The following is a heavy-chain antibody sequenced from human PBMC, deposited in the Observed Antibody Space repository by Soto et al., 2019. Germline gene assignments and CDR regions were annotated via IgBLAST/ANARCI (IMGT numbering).Heavy chain of an antibody. D-gene: IGHD2-15*01. CDR3: ARARDIVEVVAATLFDY. CDR1: GGSFSGYY. J-gene: IGHJ4*02. Sequence: PSDTLSLTCGVYGGSFSGYYWSWIRQPPGKGLEWVGEINRSGSTNFNPSLKSRVTISVDTSKNQFSPKLSSVAAADTAVYYCARARDIVEVVAATLFDYCGQGTLVTVS. CDR2: INRSGST. V-gene: IGHV4-34*01.